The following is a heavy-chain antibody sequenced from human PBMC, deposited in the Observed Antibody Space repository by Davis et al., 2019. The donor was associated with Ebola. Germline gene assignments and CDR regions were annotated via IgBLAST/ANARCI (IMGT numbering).Heavy chain of an antibody. V-gene: IGHV3-30-3*01. CDR3: AKEARDVAV. Sequence: GESLKISCAASGFTFSSYAMHWVRQAPGKGLEWVAVISYDGSNKYYADSVKGRFTISRDNSKNTLYLQMNSLRAEDTAVYYCAKEARDVAVWGQGTLVTVSS. CDR1: GFTFSSYA. J-gene: IGHJ4*02. D-gene: IGHD6-19*01. CDR2: ISYDGSNK.